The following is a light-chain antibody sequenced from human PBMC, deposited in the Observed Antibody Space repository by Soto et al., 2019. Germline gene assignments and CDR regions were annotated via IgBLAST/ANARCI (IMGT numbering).Light chain of an antibody. Sequence: RLTQSPSSLSASVGDTVTISCRASQDIYTYLAWYQQKPGKDPTLLIFDASSLHHGVPPRFAGSGSGSEFTLTINRLQADDFATYYCQHYTLYSAPFGQGTRV. J-gene: IGKJ5*01. CDR1: QDIYTY. CDR2: DAS. CDR3: QHYTLYSAP. V-gene: IGKV1-5*01.